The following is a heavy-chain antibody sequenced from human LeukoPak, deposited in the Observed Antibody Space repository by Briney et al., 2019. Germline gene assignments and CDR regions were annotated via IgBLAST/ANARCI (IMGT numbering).Heavy chain of an antibody. Sequence: SLKVSCKASGGTFISYAISWVRQAPGQGREWMGRIIPIFGTANYAHKFTGSGTITTDESTSTAYMELSSLRSEDTAVYYCASGAYGDYEGYWGQGTLVTVSS. CDR1: GGTFISYA. V-gene: IGHV1-69*05. CDR2: IIPIFGTA. D-gene: IGHD4-17*01. J-gene: IGHJ4*02. CDR3: ASGAYGDYEGY.